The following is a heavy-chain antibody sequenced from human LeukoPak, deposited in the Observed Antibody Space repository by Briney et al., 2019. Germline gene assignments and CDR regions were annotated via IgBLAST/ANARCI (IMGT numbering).Heavy chain of an antibody. CDR1: GGSFSGYY. D-gene: IGHD3-16*01. CDR2: INHSGST. V-gene: IGHV4-34*01. Sequence: SETPSLTCAVYGGSFSGYYWSWIRQPPGKGLEWIGEINHSGSTNYSPSLKSRVTISVDTSKNQFSLKLSSVTAADTAVYYCARVMTTFTPWDAFDIWGQGTMVTVSS. J-gene: IGHJ3*02. CDR3: ARVMTTFTPWDAFDI.